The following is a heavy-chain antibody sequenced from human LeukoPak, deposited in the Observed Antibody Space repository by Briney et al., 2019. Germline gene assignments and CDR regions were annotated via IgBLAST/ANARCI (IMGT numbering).Heavy chain of an antibody. D-gene: IGHD2-21*01. CDR3: VRYCGGDCYGMDV. J-gene: IGHJ6*02. CDR1: GFSFSSYW. V-gene: IGHV3-7*01. CDR2: INQDGSEK. Sequence: PGGFLRLSCAASGFSFSSYWMTWVRQASGKGLQWVVNINQDGSEKTYVDSVKGRFTISRDNAKKLLYLQMNSLRAEDTAVYYCVRYCGGDCYGMDVWGQGTTVTVSS.